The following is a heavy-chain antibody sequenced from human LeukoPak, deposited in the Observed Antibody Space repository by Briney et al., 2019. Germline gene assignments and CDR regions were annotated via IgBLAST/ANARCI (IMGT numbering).Heavy chain of an antibody. J-gene: IGHJ4*02. CDR1: GYTFTGYY. CDR3: ARDRPSSSWSRTITQVFDY. Sequence: ASVKVSCKASGYTFTGYYMHWVRQAPGQGLEWMGWINPNSGGTNYAQKFQGRVTMTRDTSISTAYMELSRLRSDDTAVYYCARDRPSSSWSRTITQVFDYWGQGTLVTVSS. CDR2: INPNSGGT. V-gene: IGHV1-2*02. D-gene: IGHD6-13*01.